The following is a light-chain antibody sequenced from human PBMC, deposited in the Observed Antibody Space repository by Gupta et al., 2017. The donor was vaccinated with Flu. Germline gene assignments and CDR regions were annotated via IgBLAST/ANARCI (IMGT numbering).Light chain of an antibody. V-gene: IGLV1-40*01. J-gene: IGLJ1*01. CDR2: ANS. CDR3: QSYDSSLSGYV. Sequence: GGSANIGAGYDVQWYQQLPGTAPKLLIYANSDRPSGVPDRFSGSKSGISASLAITGLQAGDEADYYCQSYDSSLSGYVFGTGTKVTVL. CDR1: SANIGAGYD.